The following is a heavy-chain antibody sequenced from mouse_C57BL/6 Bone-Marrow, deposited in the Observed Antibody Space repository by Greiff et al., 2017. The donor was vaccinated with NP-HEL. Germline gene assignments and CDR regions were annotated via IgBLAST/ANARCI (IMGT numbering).Heavy chain of an antibody. CDR2: INPNNGGT. Sequence: EVQLQQSGPELVKPGASVKISCKASGYTFTDYYMNWVKQSHGKSLEWIGDINPNNGGTSYNQKFKGKATLTVDKSSSTAYMELRSLTSEDSAVYYCARETSYYGSSYAWFAYWGQGTLVTVSA. J-gene: IGHJ3*01. D-gene: IGHD1-1*01. V-gene: IGHV1-26*01. CDR3: ARETSYYGSSYAWFAY. CDR1: GYTFTDYY.